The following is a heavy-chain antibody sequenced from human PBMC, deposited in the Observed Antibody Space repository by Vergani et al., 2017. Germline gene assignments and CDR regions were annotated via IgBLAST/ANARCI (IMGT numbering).Heavy chain of an antibody. J-gene: IGHJ6*03. CDR2: IIPIFGTA. Sequence: QVQLVQSGAEVKKPGSSVKVSCKASGGTFSSYAISWVRQAPGQGLEWMGGIIPIFGTANYAQKFQGRVTTTADESTSTAYMELSSMRSEDTAVYYCARVDDPGPFYYYYYMDVWGKGTTVTVSS. CDR1: GGTFSSYA. D-gene: IGHD1-14*01. V-gene: IGHV1-69*01. CDR3: ARVDDPGPFYYYYYMDV.